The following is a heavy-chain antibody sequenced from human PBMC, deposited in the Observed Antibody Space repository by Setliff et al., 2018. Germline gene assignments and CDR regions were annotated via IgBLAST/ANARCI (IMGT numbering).Heavy chain of an antibody. CDR2: IYYSGST. CDR1: GGSISSSSYY. CDR3: AREWGSSSWSSPRYYYYGMDV. Sequence: SETLSLTCTVPGGSISSSSYYWGWIRQPPGKGLEWIGSIYYSGSTNYNPSLRSRVTISVDTSKNQFSLKLSSVTAADTAVYYCAREWGSSSWSSPRYYYYGMDVWGQGTTVTVSS. J-gene: IGHJ6*02. V-gene: IGHV4-39*07. D-gene: IGHD6-13*01.